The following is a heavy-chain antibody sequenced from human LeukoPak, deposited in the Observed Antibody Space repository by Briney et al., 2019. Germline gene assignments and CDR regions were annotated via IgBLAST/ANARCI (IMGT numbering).Heavy chain of an antibody. J-gene: IGHJ6*02. CDR3: ARRGKVYYYGMDV. Sequence: PSETLSLTCTVSGGSISSSSYYWGWIRQPPGKGLEWIGSIYYSGSTYYNPSLKSRVTISVDTSKNQFSLKLSSVTAADTAVYYCARRGKVYYYGMDVWGQGTRSPSP. CDR1: GGSISSSSYY. CDR2: IYYSGST. V-gene: IGHV4-39*01.